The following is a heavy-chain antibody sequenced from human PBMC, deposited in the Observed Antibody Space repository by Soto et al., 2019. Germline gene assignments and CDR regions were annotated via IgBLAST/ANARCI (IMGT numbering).Heavy chain of an antibody. J-gene: IGHJ4*02. V-gene: IGHV3-23*01. CDR1: GFTFISYA. CDR3: AKDDGDSYGPFDY. D-gene: IGHD5-18*01. CDR2: ISGSGGST. Sequence: AGGSLRLSCAASGFTFISYAMSWVRQAPGKGLEWVSAISGSGGSTYYADSVKGRFTISRDNSKNTLYLQMNSLRAEDTAVYYCAKDDGDSYGPFDYWGQGTLVTVSS.